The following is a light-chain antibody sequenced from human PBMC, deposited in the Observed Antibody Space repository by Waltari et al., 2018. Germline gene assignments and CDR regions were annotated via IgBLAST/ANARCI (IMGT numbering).Light chain of an antibody. Sequence: EIVMTQSPATLSVSLGERVTLSCRASESVSSNIAWYQQKPGQVPRLVMYDVSTRATGIPARFRGSGSGTGFTLTISSLQSEDCAVYYCQQYNKWPPITFGQGTRLEIK. CDR2: DVS. V-gene: IGKV3-15*01. J-gene: IGKJ5*01. CDR1: ESVSSN. CDR3: QQYNKWPPIT.